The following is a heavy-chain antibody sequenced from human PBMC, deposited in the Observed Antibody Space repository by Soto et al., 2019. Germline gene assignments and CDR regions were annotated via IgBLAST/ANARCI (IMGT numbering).Heavy chain of an antibody. Sequence: ASVKVSCKASGYTFTIYYMHWVRQAPGQGLEWMGIINPSGGSTSYAQKFQGRVTMTRDTSTSTVYMELSSLRSEDTAVYYCARGGSTSPDYYYMDVWGKGTTVTVSS. J-gene: IGHJ6*03. V-gene: IGHV1-46*03. CDR1: GYTFTIYY. CDR2: INPSGGST. CDR3: ARGGSTSPDYYYMDV. D-gene: IGHD2-2*01.